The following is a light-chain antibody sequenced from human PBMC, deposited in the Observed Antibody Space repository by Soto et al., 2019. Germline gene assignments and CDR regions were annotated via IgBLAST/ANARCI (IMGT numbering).Light chain of an antibody. CDR2: GSS. CDR3: QHYGSSTRWT. V-gene: IGKV3-20*01. CDR1: RSVPSNF. Sequence: NALTQSPGTLSLSPGERATLSCRASRSVPSNFVALYQQKPCQSPRLLVYGSSTRAIDIPERFSGNGSGKHLSLTINRLEPYDFAVYFCQHYGSSTRWTFGQGTKVEIK. J-gene: IGKJ2*02.